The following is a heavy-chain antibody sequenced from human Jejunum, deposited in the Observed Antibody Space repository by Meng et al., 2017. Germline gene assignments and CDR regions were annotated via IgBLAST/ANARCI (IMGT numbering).Heavy chain of an antibody. Sequence: SETLSLTCTVHGGSFSDNYWTWIRQPPGKGLEWIGEIHPSGSAHYDPSPKSRVTTSIDTSKNQFSLKLTSVTAADTAVYSCTGGDDSAKVGRDWGQGTLVTVSS. V-gene: IGHV4-34*01. J-gene: IGHJ4*02. CDR1: GGSFSDNY. D-gene: IGHD4-23*01. CDR3: TGGDDSAKVGRD. CDR2: IHPSGSA.